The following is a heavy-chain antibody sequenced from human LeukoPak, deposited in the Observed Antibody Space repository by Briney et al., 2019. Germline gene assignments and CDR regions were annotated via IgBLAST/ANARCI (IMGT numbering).Heavy chain of an antibody. J-gene: IGHJ6*02. CDR3: ARTIAQYSNSWLYFYYGLDV. D-gene: IGHD6-13*01. CDR2: ISGGSEDT. CDR1: GFTFGSYA. V-gene: IGHV3-23*01. Sequence: GGSLRLSCTASGFTFGSYAISWVRQAPGKGLEWVSSISGGSEDTYYADSVKGRFTISRDNSKSTLNLQLNSLRAEDTAVYYCARTIAQYSNSWLYFYYGLDVWGQGTTVTVSS.